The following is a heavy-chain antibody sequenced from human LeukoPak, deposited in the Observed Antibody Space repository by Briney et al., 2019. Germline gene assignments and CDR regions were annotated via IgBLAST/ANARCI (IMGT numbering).Heavy chain of an antibody. Sequence: PGGSLRLSCAASGFTFSDYYMSWIRQAPGKGLEWVSYISSSGSTIYYADSVKGRFTISRDNSKNTLYLQMNSLRAEDTAVYYCAKVPYYDFWSGYPPVAFDIWGQGTMVTVSS. CDR3: AKVPYYDFWSGYPPVAFDI. CDR1: GFTFSDYY. CDR2: ISSSGSTI. D-gene: IGHD3-3*01. J-gene: IGHJ3*02. V-gene: IGHV3-11*01.